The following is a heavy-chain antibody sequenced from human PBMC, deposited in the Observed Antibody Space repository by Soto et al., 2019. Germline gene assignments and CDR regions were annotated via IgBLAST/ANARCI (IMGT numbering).Heavy chain of an antibody. CDR1: GFTFSSYA. CDR2: IGGSGGST. Sequence: PGGSLRLSCAAPGFTFSSYAMNWVRQAPGKGLEWVSAIGGSGGSTYYADSVKGRFTISRDNSKNTLYLQMNSLRAEDTAVYYCAKDFLIAVAGTYFDYWGQGTLVTVSS. J-gene: IGHJ4*02. CDR3: AKDFLIAVAGTYFDY. D-gene: IGHD6-19*01. V-gene: IGHV3-23*01.